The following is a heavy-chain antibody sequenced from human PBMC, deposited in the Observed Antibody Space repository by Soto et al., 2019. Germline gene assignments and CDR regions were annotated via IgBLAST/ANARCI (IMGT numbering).Heavy chain of an antibody. CDR3: ARERVVVVAATGSGWFDS. J-gene: IGHJ5*01. Sequence: QVQLQESGPGLAKPSQTLSLTCTVSGGSISSGGYYWSWIRQHPGKGLEWIGYIYYSGSTYYNPSLKGRVTISVDTSKNQFSLKLSSVTAADTAVYYCARERVVVVAATGSGWFDSWGQGTLVTVSS. CDR2: IYYSGST. D-gene: IGHD2-15*01. V-gene: IGHV4-31*03. CDR1: GGSISSGGYY.